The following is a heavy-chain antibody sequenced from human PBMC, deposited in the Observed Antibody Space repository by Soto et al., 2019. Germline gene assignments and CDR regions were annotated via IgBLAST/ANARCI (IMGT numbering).Heavy chain of an antibody. V-gene: IGHV3-23*01. J-gene: IGHJ4*02. CDR2: ISDSGST. Sequence: EVQLLESGGGLVQPGGSLRLSCAASGFSFNNYAINWVRQAPGQGLGRVSTISDSGSTYYAAAVKGRFTSSRDNSKNALYLHMKGLRAEDTAVYFCAKDVGGHYCTPTSCLYFFHSWGRGTLVTVSS. D-gene: IGHD2-2*01. CDR1: GFSFNNYA. CDR3: AKDVGGHYCTPTSCLYFFHS.